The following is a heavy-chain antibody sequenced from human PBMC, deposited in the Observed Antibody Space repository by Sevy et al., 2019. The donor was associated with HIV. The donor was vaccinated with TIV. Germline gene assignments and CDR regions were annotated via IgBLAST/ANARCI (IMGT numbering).Heavy chain of an antibody. D-gene: IGHD1-26*01. CDR1: GYTFTNYV. V-gene: IGHV1-18*01. J-gene: IGHJ1*01. Sequence: ASVKVSCKASGYTFTNYVITWVRPAPGQGLEWMGWISRYNTNYAQNLQGRVTMTTDTSTITVYMELRGLRSDDTAVYYCARAPSGGQGPGQYFQHWGQGTLVTVSS. CDR3: ARAPSGGQGPGQYFQH. CDR2: ISRYNT.